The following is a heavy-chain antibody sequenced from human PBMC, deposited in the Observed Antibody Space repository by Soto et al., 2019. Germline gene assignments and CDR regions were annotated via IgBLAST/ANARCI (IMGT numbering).Heavy chain of an antibody. V-gene: IGHV1-18*01. CDR2: ISAYNGNT. J-gene: IGHJ6*02. Sequence: ASVKVSCKASGYTFTSYGISWVRQAPGQGLEWMGWISAYNGNTNSAQKLQGRVTMTTDTSTSTAYMELRSLRSDDTAVYYCARDGIITMVRGVISYYYYGMDVWG. CDR1: GYTFTSYG. D-gene: IGHD3-10*01. CDR3: ARDGIITMVRGVISYYYYGMDV.